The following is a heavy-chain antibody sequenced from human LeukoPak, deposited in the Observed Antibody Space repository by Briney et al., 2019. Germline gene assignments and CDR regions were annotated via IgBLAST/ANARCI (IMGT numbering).Heavy chain of an antibody. V-gene: IGHV1-2*02. CDR1: GYTFTGYY. CDR3: ARGQGITMIVVVTDNWFDP. Sequence: ASVKVSCKASGYTFTGYYMHWVRQAPGQGLEWMGWINPNSGGTNYAQKLQGRVTMTTDTSSSTAYMELRSLRSDDTAVYYCARGQGITMIVVVTDNWFDPWGQGTLVTVSS. D-gene: IGHD3-22*01. J-gene: IGHJ5*02. CDR2: INPNSGGT.